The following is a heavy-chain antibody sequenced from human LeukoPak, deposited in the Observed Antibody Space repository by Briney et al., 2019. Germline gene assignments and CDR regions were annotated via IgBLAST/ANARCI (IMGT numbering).Heavy chain of an antibody. D-gene: IGHD6-19*01. J-gene: IGHJ5*02. V-gene: IGHV3-23*01. CDR2: IHHFGISK. CDR3: AKGSGSGWYGWFDP. CDR1: GFTFNEYA. Sequence: GGSLRLSCAASGFTFNEYAMSWVRHAPGKGLEWVASIHHFGISKYYADSVKGRFTISRDNSKNTLYLQVSSLRAEDTAVYYCAKGSGSGWYGWFDPWGQGTLVTVSS.